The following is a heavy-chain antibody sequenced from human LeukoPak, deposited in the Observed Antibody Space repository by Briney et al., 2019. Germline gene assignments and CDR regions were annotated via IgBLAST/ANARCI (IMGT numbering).Heavy chain of an antibody. V-gene: IGHV5-51*01. CDR2: IDPGDSDT. CDR3: ARRRYDILTGYYYYGMDV. J-gene: IGHJ6*02. CDR1: GYSFTSYW. Sequence: GESLKISCKGSGYSFTSYWIDWVRQMPGKGLEWMGTIDPGDSDTRYSPSFQGQVTISADKSISTAYLQWSSLKASDTAMYYCARRRYDILTGYYYYGMDVWGQGTTVTVSS. D-gene: IGHD3-9*01.